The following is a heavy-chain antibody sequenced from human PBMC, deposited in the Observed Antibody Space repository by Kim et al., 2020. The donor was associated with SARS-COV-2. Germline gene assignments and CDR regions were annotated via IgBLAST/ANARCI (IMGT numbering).Heavy chain of an antibody. J-gene: IGHJ5*02. CDR3: AKATDHSSSWPNWFDP. D-gene: IGHD6-13*01. V-gene: IGHV3-23*03. Sequence: DAVNGRFTISRDNSKNTLYRQMNSQRAEDTAVYYCAKATDHSSSWPNWFDPWGQGTLVTVSS.